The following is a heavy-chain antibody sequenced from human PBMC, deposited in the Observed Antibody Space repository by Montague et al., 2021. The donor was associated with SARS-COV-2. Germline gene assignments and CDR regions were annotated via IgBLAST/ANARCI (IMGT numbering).Heavy chain of an antibody. CDR1: GFTFSDYY. CDR3: ARDMRVYYYDSSGYYYYYGMDV. D-gene: IGHD3-22*01. Sequence: SLRLSCAASGFTFSDYYMSWIRQAPGKGLEWVSYISSSSSYTNYXDSVQGRFTIPRDNAKNSLYLQMNSLRAEDTAVYYCARDMRVYYYDSSGYYYYYGMDVWGQGTTVTVPS. V-gene: IGHV3-11*05. J-gene: IGHJ6*02. CDR2: ISSSSSYT.